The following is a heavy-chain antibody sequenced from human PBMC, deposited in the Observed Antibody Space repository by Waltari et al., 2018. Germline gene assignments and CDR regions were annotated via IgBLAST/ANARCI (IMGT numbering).Heavy chain of an antibody. CDR3: AREGSGFDP. CDR2: ISSSGDIT. V-gene: IGHV3-48*01. Sequence: EVQLVESGGGLVQPGGSLRLSCAASGFTFSTYNFNWVRQAPGGGVQWVSFISSSGDITYYTDSVKGRFTISRDIAKNSLYLQMNSLRVEDTAVYYCAREGSGFDPWGQGTLVTVSS. J-gene: IGHJ5*02. CDR1: GFTFSTYN.